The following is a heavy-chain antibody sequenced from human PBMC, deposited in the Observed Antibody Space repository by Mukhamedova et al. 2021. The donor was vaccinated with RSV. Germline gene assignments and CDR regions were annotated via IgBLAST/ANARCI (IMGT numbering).Heavy chain of an antibody. CDR2: TYHSGGT. J-gene: IGHJ2*01. CDR3: ARQLANASTWNWYSDL. Sequence: EGLEWIGRTYHSGGTTFNPSPESRVTMLVDTSKNQFSLKVTSITPADTAVYYCARQLANASTWNWYSDLWGRGTLVTASS. V-gene: IGHV4-4*07. D-gene: IGHD6-13*01.